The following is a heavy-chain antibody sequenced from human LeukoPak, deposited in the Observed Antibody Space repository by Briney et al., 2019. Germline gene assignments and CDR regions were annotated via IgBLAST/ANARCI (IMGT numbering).Heavy chain of an antibody. CDR1: GGSISSGSYY. J-gene: IGHJ4*02. CDR2: IYTSGST. D-gene: IGHD4-17*01. CDR3: ARDRTVNKFDY. V-gene: IGHV4-61*02. Sequence: PSETLSLTCTVSGGSISSGSYYWSWIRQPAGKGLEWIGRIYTSGSTNYNPSLKSRVTISVDTSKNQFSLKLRSVTAADTAVYYCARDRTVNKFDYWGQGTLVTVSS.